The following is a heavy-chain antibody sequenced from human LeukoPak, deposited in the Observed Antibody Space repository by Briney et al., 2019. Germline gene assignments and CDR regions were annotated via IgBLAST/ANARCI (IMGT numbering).Heavy chain of an antibody. D-gene: IGHD2-21*01. Sequence: SETLSLTCTVSGGSISSGGYYWSWIRQPPGKGLEWIGYIYHSGSTYYNPSLKSRVTISVDRSKNQFSLKLSSVTAADTAVYYCARDVAVTSNYFDYWGQGTLVTVSS. CDR2: IYHSGST. V-gene: IGHV4-30-2*01. J-gene: IGHJ4*02. CDR3: ARDVAVTSNYFDY. CDR1: GGSISSGGYY.